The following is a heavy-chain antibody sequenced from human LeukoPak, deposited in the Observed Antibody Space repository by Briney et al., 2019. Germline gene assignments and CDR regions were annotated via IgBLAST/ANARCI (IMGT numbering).Heavy chain of an antibody. CDR3: ARGGYCSGGSCFRDYYYYYMDV. CDR2: INPSGGST. V-gene: IGHV1-46*01. D-gene: IGHD2-15*01. Sequence: ASVKVSCKASGYTFTGYYMHWVRQAPGQGLEWMGIINPSGGSTSYAQKFQGRVTMTRDMSTSTVYMELSSLRSEDTAVYYCARGGYCSGGSCFRDYYYYYMDVWGKGTTVTVSS. J-gene: IGHJ6*03. CDR1: GYTFTGYY.